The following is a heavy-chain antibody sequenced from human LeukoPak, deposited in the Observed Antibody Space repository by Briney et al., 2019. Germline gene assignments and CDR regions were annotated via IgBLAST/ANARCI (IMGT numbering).Heavy chain of an antibody. V-gene: IGHV1-8*01. Sequence: GASVKVSCKASGYTFTNYGISWVRQAPGQGLEWMGWMNPNSGNTGYAQKFQGRVTMTRNTSISTAYMELSSLRSEDTAVYYCARTPHYYDSSGYYYDYYYGMDVWGQGTTVTVSS. D-gene: IGHD3-22*01. CDR2: MNPNSGNT. J-gene: IGHJ6*02. CDR1: GYTFTNYG. CDR3: ARTPHYYDSSGYYYDYYYGMDV.